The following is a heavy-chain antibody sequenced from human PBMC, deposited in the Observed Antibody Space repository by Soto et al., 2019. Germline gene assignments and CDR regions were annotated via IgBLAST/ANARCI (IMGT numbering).Heavy chain of an antibody. J-gene: IGHJ6*03. CDR1: GGRRIGYN. CDR2: INHSGST. D-gene: IGHD2-15*01. V-gene: IGHV4-34*01. Sequence: SQTLSLTSAVYGGRRIGYNWSWIRQPTGKGLEWIGEINHSGSTNYNPSLKSRVTISVDTSKNQFSLKLSSVTAADTAVYYCASTTYCSGGSCYSQYYYMDVWGKGTTVTVSS. CDR3: ASTTYCSGGSCYSQYYYMDV.